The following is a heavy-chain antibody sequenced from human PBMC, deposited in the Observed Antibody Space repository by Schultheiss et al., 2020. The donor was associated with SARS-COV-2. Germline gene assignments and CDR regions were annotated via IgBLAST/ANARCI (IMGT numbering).Heavy chain of an antibody. CDR1: GFSLSTSGVG. V-gene: IGHV2-5*01. J-gene: IGHJ2*01. CDR2: IHWNDDK. CDR3: AHRPGSSSWDTDWYFDL. D-gene: IGHD6-13*01. Sequence: SGPTLVKPTQTLTLTCTFSGFSLSTSGVGVGWIRQPPGKALEWLALIHWNDDKRYSPSLKSRLTITKDTSKNQVVLTMTNMDPVDTATYYCAHRPGSSSWDTDWYFDLWGRGTLVTVSS.